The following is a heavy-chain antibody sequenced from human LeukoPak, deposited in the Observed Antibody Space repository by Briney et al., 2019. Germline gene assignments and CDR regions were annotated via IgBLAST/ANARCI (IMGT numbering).Heavy chain of an antibody. Sequence: PGGPLRLSCTTSGFTFGDYAMNWVRQAPGKGLEWVTFIRSRAYGATSEYAASVKGRFTISMDDSKSIAYLQMNSLETEDTAVYYCTRVNGYNNYDYWGQGTLVTVSS. V-gene: IGHV3-49*04. CDR1: GFTFGDYA. D-gene: IGHD5-24*01. CDR2: IRSRAYGATS. CDR3: TRVNGYNNYDY. J-gene: IGHJ4*02.